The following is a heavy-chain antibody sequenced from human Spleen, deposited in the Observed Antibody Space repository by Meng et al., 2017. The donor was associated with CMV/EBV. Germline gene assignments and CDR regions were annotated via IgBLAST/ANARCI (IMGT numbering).Heavy chain of an antibody. CDR2: ISYDGSNK. D-gene: IGHD2-2*01. J-gene: IGHJ5*02. Sequence: GGSLRLSCAASGFTFSSYAMHWVRQAPGKGLEWVAVISYDGSNKYYADSVKGRFTISRDNSKNTLYLQMNSLRAEDTAVYYCARGYCSSTSCSTSSNWFDPWGQGTLVTVSS. V-gene: IGHV3-30-3*01. CDR1: GFTFSSYA. CDR3: ARGYCSSTSCSTSSNWFDP.